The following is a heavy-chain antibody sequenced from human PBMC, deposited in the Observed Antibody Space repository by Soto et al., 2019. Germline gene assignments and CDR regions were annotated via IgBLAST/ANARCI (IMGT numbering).Heavy chain of an antibody. CDR1: GFTFSSYG. Sequence: QVQLVESGGGVVQPGRSLRLSCAASGFTFSSYGMHWVRQAPGKGLEWVAVISYDGSNKYYADSVKGRFTISRDNSKNTLYLQMNSLRAEDTAVYYCAKDLYGGNSKYFDYWGQGTLVTVSS. J-gene: IGHJ4*02. CDR3: AKDLYGGNSKYFDY. CDR2: ISYDGSNK. V-gene: IGHV3-30*18. D-gene: IGHD4-17*01.